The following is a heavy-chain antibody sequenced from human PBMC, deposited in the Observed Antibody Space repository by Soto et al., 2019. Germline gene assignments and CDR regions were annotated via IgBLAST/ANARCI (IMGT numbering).Heavy chain of an antibody. V-gene: IGHV3-33*01. Sequence: GGSLRLSCAASGFTFSSYGMHWVRQAPGKGLEWVAVIWYDGSNKYYADSVKGRFTISRDNSKNTLYLQMNSLRAEDTAVYDCATGATAYTIDYWGEGTLVTVSS. D-gene: IGHD1-26*01. CDR2: IWYDGSNK. CDR1: GFTFSSYG. J-gene: IGHJ4*02. CDR3: ATGATAYTIDY.